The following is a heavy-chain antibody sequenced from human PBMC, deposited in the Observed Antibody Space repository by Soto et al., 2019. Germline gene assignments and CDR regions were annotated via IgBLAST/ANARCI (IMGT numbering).Heavy chain of an antibody. CDR3: ARDAAVPNIGNYFDY. J-gene: IGHJ4*02. CDR1: GFTFSSYA. D-gene: IGHD6-13*01. CDR2: ISYDGSNK. V-gene: IGHV3-30-3*01. Sequence: GGSLRLSCAASGFTFSSYAMHWVRQAPGKGLEWVAVISYDGSNKYYADSVKGRFTISRDNSKNTLYLQMNSLRAEDTAVYYCARDAAVPNIGNYFDYWGQGTLVTVSS.